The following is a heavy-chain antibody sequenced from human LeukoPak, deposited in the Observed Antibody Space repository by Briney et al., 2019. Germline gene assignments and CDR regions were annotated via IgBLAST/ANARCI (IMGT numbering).Heavy chain of an antibody. CDR1: GFTFSNYG. V-gene: IGHV3-30*03. CDR2: ISFDGNDK. D-gene: IGHD1-7*01. CDR3: AREDDWNYEDY. J-gene: IGHJ4*02. Sequence: PGGSLRLSCAASGFTFSNYGMHWVRQAPGKGLEWVAVISFDGNDKYYADSVKGRFTISRDTSKNTLYLQMNSLRAEDTAVYYCAREDDWNYEDYWGQGTLVSVSS.